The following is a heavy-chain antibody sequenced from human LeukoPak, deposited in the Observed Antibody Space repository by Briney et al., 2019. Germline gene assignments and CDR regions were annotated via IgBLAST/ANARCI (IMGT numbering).Heavy chain of an antibody. J-gene: IGHJ3*02. D-gene: IGHD3-22*01. V-gene: IGHV1-58*02. CDR2: IVVGSGNT. Sequence: GASVKVSCKASGFTFTSSAMQWVRQARGQRLEWIGWIVVGSGNTNYAQKFQERVTITRDMSTSTAYMELSSLRSEDTAVYYCAAPQGNYYDSSGRRTSDAFDIWGQGTMVTVSS. CDR1: GFTFTSSA. CDR3: AAPQGNYYDSSGRRTSDAFDI.